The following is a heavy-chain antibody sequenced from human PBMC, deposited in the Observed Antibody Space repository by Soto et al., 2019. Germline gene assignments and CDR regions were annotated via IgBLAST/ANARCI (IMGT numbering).Heavy chain of an antibody. Sequence: PSETMSVTCAVYGGSFSGYYWSWIRKTPGKGLEWIGEINHSGSTNYNPSLKSRVTISVDTSKNQFSLKLSSVTAADTAVYYCARARYYDFWSGYYRLDYWGQGTLVTVSS. CDR3: ARARYYDFWSGYYRLDY. CDR1: GGSFSGYY. CDR2: INHSGST. D-gene: IGHD3-3*01. V-gene: IGHV4-34*01. J-gene: IGHJ4*02.